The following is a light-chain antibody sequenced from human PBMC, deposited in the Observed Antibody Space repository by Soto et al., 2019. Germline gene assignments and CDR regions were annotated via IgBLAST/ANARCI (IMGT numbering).Light chain of an antibody. CDR1: SSDVGGYNY. J-gene: IGLJ1*01. Sequence: QSALTQPASVSGSPGQSITISCTGTSSDVGGYNYVSWYQQHPGKAPKLMIYDDSNRPSGVSNRFAGSKSGNTASLTISGLQAEDAADYYCSSYTSSSTSFGTGTKLTVL. CDR3: SSYTSSSTS. V-gene: IGLV2-14*01. CDR2: DDS.